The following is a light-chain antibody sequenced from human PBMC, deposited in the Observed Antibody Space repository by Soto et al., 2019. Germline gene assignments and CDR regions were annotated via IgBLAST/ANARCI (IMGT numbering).Light chain of an antibody. CDR3: QQRRDWPLT. V-gene: IGKV3-11*01. Sequence: EIVLTQSPATLSLSPGERATLSCMSSQSVSSYLAWYQQKPGQAPRLLISDASNRATGIPARFSCSGSGTDFTRTVSSLEPEDFAVYYWQQRRDWPLTFGGGNKVEI. CDR1: QSVSSY. CDR2: DAS. J-gene: IGKJ4*01.